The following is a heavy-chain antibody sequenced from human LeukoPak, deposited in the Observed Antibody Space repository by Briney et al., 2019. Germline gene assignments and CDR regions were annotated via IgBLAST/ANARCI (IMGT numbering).Heavy chain of an antibody. D-gene: IGHD3-10*01. CDR2: INPNSGGT. Sequence: ASVKVSCKASGYIFTGYYMHWVRQAPGQGLEWMGWINPNSGGTNYAQKFQGRVTMTRDKSIRTAYMELSRLTSDDTAVYYCARNIWFGESADAFDIWGQGTMVTVSS. J-gene: IGHJ3*02. CDR3: ARNIWFGESADAFDI. V-gene: IGHV1-2*02. CDR1: GYIFTGYY.